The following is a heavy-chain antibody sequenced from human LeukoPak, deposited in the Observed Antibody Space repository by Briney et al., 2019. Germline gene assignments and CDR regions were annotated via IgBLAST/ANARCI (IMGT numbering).Heavy chain of an antibody. V-gene: IGHV4-4*07. CDR3: AREEDGSGSYVDHKTCDY. D-gene: IGHD3-10*01. CDR2: IYSRGST. Sequence: KPSETLSLTCTVSGGSITSYYWSWIRQSAGKGLEWIGRIYSRGSTNYNPSLKSRVTMSVDTSKNQFSLKLSSVTAADTAVYYCAREEDGSGSYVDHKTCDYWGPGILVTVSS. CDR1: GGSITSYY. J-gene: IGHJ4*02.